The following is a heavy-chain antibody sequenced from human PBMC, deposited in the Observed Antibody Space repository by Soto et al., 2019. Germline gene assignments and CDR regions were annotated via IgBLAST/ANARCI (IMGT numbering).Heavy chain of an antibody. Sequence: GGSLRLSXAASGFTFSSYWMSWVRQAPGKGLEWVANIKQDGSGKYYVDSVKGRFTISRDNAKNSLYLQMNSLRAEDTAVYYCARDEYYDFWSGHPFDPWGQGTLVTVSS. J-gene: IGHJ5*02. V-gene: IGHV3-7*03. D-gene: IGHD3-3*01. CDR1: GFTFSSYW. CDR2: IKQDGSGK. CDR3: ARDEYYDFWSGHPFDP.